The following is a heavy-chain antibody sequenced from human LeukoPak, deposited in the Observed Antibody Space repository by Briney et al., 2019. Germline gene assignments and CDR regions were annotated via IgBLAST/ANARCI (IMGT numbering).Heavy chain of an antibody. J-gene: IGHJ4*02. CDR3: VRLGYCSSTSCYDD. D-gene: IGHD2-2*01. Sequence: PGGSLRLSCAASGFTFDDYGMSWVRQAPGKGLEWVSGINWNGGSTGYADSVKGRFTISRDNAKNSLYLQMNSLRAEDTALYYCVRLGYCSSTSCYDDWGQGTLVTVSS. CDR1: GFTFDDYG. CDR2: INWNGGST. V-gene: IGHV3-20*04.